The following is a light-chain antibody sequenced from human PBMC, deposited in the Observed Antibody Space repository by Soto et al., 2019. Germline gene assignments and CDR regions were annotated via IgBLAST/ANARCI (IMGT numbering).Light chain of an antibody. V-gene: IGKV3-11*01. Sequence: EILLTQSPATLSLSPGEGATLSCRASQSVSSDLAWYQQRPGQAPRLLIYDASHRATGIPARFSGSGSGTDFNLTISSPEPEDFAVYFCQQRSIWPLTFGGGTKVEI. CDR2: DAS. J-gene: IGKJ4*01. CDR3: QQRSIWPLT. CDR1: QSVSSD.